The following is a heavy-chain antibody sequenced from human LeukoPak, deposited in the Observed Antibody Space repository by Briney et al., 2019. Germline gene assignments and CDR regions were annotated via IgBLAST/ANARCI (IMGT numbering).Heavy chain of an antibody. V-gene: IGHV1-69*13. Sequence: SVKVSCKASGGTFSSYAISWVRQAPGQGLEWMGGIIPIFGTANYAQKFQGRVTITADESTSTAYMELSSLRSEDTAVYYCARDRGRRFGELLSIDAFDIWGQGTMVTVSS. D-gene: IGHD3-10*01. CDR2: IIPIFGTA. CDR3: ARDRGRRFGELLSIDAFDI. J-gene: IGHJ3*02. CDR1: GGTFSSYA.